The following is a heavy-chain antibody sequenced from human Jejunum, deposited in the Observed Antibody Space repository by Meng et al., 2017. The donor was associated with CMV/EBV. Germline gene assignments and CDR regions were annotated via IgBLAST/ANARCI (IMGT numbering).Heavy chain of an antibody. J-gene: IGHJ4*02. Sequence: LSCAVYVGSLNGYYWTWIRQPPGKGLEWIGEVNHSGGSDYNPSLKSLVTISVDTSKNQFSLKLRSVTAADTAVYYCARGNQLVSDSWGQGTLVTVSS. CDR1: VGSLNGYY. CDR3: ARGNQLVSDS. CDR2: VNHSGGS. V-gene: IGHV4-34*01. D-gene: IGHD1-1*01.